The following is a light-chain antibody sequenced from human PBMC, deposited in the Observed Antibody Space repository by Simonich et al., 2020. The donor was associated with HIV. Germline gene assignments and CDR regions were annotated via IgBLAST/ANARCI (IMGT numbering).Light chain of an antibody. J-gene: IGLJ3*02. V-gene: IGLV2-11*01. CDR2: DVM. CDR1: SSDVGGYNY. CDR3: CSYAGSYTFV. Sequence: QSALTQPRSVSGSPGQSVTISCTGTSSDVGGYNYVSWYQQNPGKAPKLMIYDVMKRPSGVPDRFSGSKSGNTAALTISGLQAEDEADYYCCSYAGSYTFVFGGGTTLTVL.